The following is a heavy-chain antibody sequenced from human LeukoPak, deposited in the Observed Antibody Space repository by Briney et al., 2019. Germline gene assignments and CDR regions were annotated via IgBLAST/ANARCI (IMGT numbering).Heavy chain of an antibody. CDR3: AKERWGSYDVFDI. D-gene: IGHD3-16*01. CDR1: GFTFSNYA. J-gene: IGHJ3*02. Sequence: PGGSLRLSCAASGFTFSNYAMSWVRQAPGKGLEWVSAITGGGGVTYYADSVKGRFTISRDNSKNTLYMQINSLRAEDTALFYCAKERWGSYDVFDIWGQGTMVTVSS. CDR2: ITGGGGVT. V-gene: IGHV3-23*01.